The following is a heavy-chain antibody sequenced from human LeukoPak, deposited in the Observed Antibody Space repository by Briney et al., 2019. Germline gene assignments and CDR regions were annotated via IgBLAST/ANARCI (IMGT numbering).Heavy chain of an antibody. CDR3: ARDLGVVVGAFDI. CDR1: GGSISSYY. D-gene: IGHD2-21*01. V-gene: IGHV4-59*01. J-gene: IGHJ3*02. CDR2: IYYSGST. Sequence: PSETLSLTCTVSGGSISSYYWSWIRQPPGKGLEWIGYIYYSGSTNYNPSLKSRVTISVDTSKNQFSLKLSSVTAADTAVYYCARDLGVVVGAFDIWGQGTMVTVSS.